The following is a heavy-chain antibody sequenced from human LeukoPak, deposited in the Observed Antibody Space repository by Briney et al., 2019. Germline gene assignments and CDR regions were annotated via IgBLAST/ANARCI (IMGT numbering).Heavy chain of an antibody. J-gene: IGHJ6*02. CDR2: ISSSSTI. D-gene: IGHD2-15*01. Sequence: GGSLRLSCAASGFTFSSYSMNWVRQAPGKGLEWVSYISSSSTIYYADSVKGRFTISRDNAKNSLYLQMNSLRAEDTAVYYCARYPGVVVAGYYYYGMDVWGQGTTVTVSS. CDR1: GFTFSSYS. V-gene: IGHV3-48*04. CDR3: ARYPGVVVAGYYYYGMDV.